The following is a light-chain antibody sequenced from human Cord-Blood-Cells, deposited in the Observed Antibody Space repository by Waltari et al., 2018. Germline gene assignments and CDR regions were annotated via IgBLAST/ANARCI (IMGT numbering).Light chain of an antibody. J-gene: IGLJ3*02. CDR3: CSYAGSSTLV. CDR1: SRDVGSYNL. CDR2: EGS. V-gene: IGLV2-23*01. Sequence: QSALTQPASVSGSTGQSITISCIGTSRDVGSYNLVSWYQQHPGKAPKLMIDEGSKRPSGVSNLFSGSKSGNTASLTISGLQAEDEADYYCCSYAGSSTLVFGGGTKLTVL.